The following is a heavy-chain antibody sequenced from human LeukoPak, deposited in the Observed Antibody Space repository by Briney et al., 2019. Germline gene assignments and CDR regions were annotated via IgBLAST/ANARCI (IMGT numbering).Heavy chain of an antibody. Sequence: GGSLRLSCAASGFTFSSYAMRWVRQAPGKGLEWVSAISGSGGSTYYADSVKGRFTISRDNSKNTLYLQMNSLRAEDTAVYYCAKVAPPELVGATTWAFDIWGQGTMVTVSS. J-gene: IGHJ3*02. CDR2: ISGSGGST. V-gene: IGHV3-23*01. CDR3: AKVAPPELVGATTWAFDI. D-gene: IGHD1-26*01. CDR1: GFTFSSYA.